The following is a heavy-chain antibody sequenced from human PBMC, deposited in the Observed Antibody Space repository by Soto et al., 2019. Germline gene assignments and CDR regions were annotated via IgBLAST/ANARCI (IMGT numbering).Heavy chain of an antibody. D-gene: IGHD4-4*01. J-gene: IGHJ5*02. CDR2: INPNSGNA. Sequence: QVQRVQSGAEVKKPGASVKVSCKASGYTFTDYYMHWVRQAPGQGLGWMAWINPNSGNANCAQKFQGRVTLTRDTPLSTAYLELSSLTSDDTAVYYCTRASTVARGLSNSLPNDPWRQGTLVPVSS. V-gene: IGHV1-2*02. CDR3: TRASTVARGLSNSLPNDP. CDR1: GYTFTDYY.